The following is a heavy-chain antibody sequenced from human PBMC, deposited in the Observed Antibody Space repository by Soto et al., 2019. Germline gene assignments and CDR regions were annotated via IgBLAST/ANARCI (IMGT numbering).Heavy chain of an antibody. Sequence: SETLSLTCTVSGGSISSGGYYWSWIRQHPGKGLEWIGYIYYSGSTYYNPSLKSRVTISVDTSKNQFSLKLSSVTAADTAVYYCARDRRYYDSSGYSSFDYWGQGTLVTVPQ. CDR2: IYYSGST. V-gene: IGHV4-31*03. J-gene: IGHJ4*02. D-gene: IGHD3-22*01. CDR3: ARDRRYYDSSGYSSFDY. CDR1: GGSISSGGYY.